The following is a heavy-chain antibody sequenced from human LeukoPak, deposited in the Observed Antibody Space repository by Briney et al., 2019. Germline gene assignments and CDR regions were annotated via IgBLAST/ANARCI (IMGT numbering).Heavy chain of an antibody. Sequence: SETLSLTCTVSGGSISSYYWSWIRQPPGKGLEWFGYIYYSGSTNYNPSLKSRVTISVDTSKNQFSLKLSSVTAADTAVYYCARHGCGGDCYSGDFDYWGQGTLVTVSS. J-gene: IGHJ4*02. CDR3: ARHGCGGDCYSGDFDY. V-gene: IGHV4-59*08. CDR1: GGSISSYY. CDR2: IYYSGST. D-gene: IGHD2-21*02.